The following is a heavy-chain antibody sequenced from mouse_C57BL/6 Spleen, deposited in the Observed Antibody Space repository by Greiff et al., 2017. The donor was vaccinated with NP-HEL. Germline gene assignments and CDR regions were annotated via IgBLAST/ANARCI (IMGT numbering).Heavy chain of an antibody. D-gene: IGHD1-1*01. CDR2: IWSGGST. CDR1: GFSLTSYG. Sequence: QVQLQQSGPGLVQPSQSLSITCTVSGFSLTSYGVHWVRQSPGKGLEWLGVIWSGGSTDYNAAFISRLSISKDNSKSQVFFKMNSLQADDTAIYYCASTVVAKAMDYWGQGTSVTVSS. J-gene: IGHJ4*01. V-gene: IGHV2-2*01. CDR3: ASTVVAKAMDY.